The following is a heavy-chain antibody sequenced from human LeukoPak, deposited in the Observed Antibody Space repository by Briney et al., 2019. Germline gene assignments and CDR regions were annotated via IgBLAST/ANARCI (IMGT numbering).Heavy chain of an antibody. D-gene: IGHD3-10*01. Sequence: GGSLRLSCAASGFTFSSYWMSWVRQAPGKGLEWVANIKQDGSEKYYVDSVKGRFTISRDNAKNSLYLQMNSLRAEDTAMYYCARLQYSFLYGSGSYGVDYWGQGTLVTVSS. CDR1: GFTFSSYW. CDR3: ARLQYSFLYGSGSYGVDY. J-gene: IGHJ4*02. CDR2: IKQDGSEK. V-gene: IGHV3-7*01.